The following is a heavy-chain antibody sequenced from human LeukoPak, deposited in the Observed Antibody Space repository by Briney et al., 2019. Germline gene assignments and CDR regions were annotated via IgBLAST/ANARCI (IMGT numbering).Heavy chain of an antibody. Sequence: PGESLKISCKASGYSFATYWIGWVRQMPGKGLEWMGIIYPGDSDTRYSPSFQGHVTISADKSISTAYLQWSSLKASDTAMYYCARGKSYYSSGYYSNWGQGTPVTVSS. CDR1: GYSFATYW. CDR3: ARGKSYYSSGYYSN. D-gene: IGHD3-22*01. V-gene: IGHV5-51*01. J-gene: IGHJ4*02. CDR2: IYPGDSDT.